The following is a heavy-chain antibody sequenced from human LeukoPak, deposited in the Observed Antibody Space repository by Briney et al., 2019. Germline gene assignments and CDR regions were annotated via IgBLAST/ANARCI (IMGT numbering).Heavy chain of an antibody. V-gene: IGHV4-31*11. D-gene: IGHD5-18*01. J-gene: IGHJ4*02. CDR3: ARCQSGYSYGWIDY. CDR2: IYYSGST. CDR1: CGSLSGGGYY. Sequence: LQTPSLTCAFSCGSLSGGGYYWGSVRQHPGEGPGWVGYIYYSGSTHYDPSRKSRVPISVDTSKHQFSLKLSSVTAADTAVYYCARCQSGYSYGWIDYWAQGPLVTVSS.